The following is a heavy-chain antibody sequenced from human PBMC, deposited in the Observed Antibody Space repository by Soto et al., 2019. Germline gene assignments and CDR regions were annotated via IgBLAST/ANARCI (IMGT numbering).Heavy chain of an antibody. J-gene: IGHJ5*02. CDR3: ARDAQERRGWPPYNWFDP. V-gene: IGHV3-30-3*01. CDR1: GFTFSNYA. D-gene: IGHD6-19*01. CDR2: ISYDGANK. Sequence: QVQLVESGGGVVQPGRSLRLSCAASGFTFSNYAMHWVRQAPDKGLEWVEVISYDGANKYYADSAKGRFTISRDNSKNTLYLQMNSLKPDDTAVYYCARDAQERRGWPPYNWFDPWGQGTLVTVSS.